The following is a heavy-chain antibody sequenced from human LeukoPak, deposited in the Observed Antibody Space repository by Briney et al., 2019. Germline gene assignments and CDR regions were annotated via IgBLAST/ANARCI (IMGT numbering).Heavy chain of an antibody. CDR2: INPNSGGT. CDR1: GYTFTGYY. J-gene: IGHJ4*02. Sequence: ASVKVSCKASGYTFTGYYMHWVRQAPGQGLEWMGWINPNSGGTNYAQEFQGRVTMTRDTSISTAYMELSRLRSDDTAVYYCARVVAPTYYYGSGSYPHFDYWGQGTLVTVSS. D-gene: IGHD3-10*01. CDR3: ARVVAPTYYYGSGSYPHFDY. V-gene: IGHV1-2*02.